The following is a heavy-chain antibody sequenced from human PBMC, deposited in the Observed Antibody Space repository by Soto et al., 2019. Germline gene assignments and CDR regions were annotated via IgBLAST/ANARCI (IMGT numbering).Heavy chain of an antibody. CDR1: GYTFTIYG. D-gene: IGHD3-16*01. J-gene: IGHJ5*02. CDR2: ISTYNGNT. V-gene: IGHV1-18*01. Sequence: ASVKVSCKASGYTFTIYGITWVRQAPGQGLEYLGWISTYNGNTDFAQKVQNRVTLTTDTSTSTAYMELRSLSPDDTAVYYCARAKVLITPNWFDPWGQGTLVTVSS. CDR3: ARAKVLITPNWFDP.